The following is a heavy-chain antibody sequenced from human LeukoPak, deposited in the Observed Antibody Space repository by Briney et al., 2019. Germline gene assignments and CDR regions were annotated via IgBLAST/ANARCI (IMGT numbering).Heavy chain of an antibody. CDR1: GGSISSYY. J-gene: IGHJ4*02. CDR3: VRGSSLPLDY. V-gene: IGHV4-59*01. Sequence: ESSETLSLTCTVSGGSISSYYWSWIRQPPGKGLEWIGYIYYSGSTNYNPSLKSRVTISVDTSKNQFSLKLSSVTAADTAVYYCVRGSSLPLDYWGQGTLVTVSS. D-gene: IGHD6-13*01. CDR2: IYYSGST.